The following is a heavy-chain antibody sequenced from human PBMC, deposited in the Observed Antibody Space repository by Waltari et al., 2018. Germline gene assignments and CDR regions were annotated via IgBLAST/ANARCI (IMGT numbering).Heavy chain of an antibody. CDR3: ARDGHSYFYGSWSDY. Sequence: QVQLVESGGGVVQPGKSLTLSCEVSGISVNSYAMHWVRQAPGKGLEWVAVISFDGNNIYFADSVKGRFTINRDNSKNTLSLQMNSLTPEDTAIYYCARDGHSYFYGSWSDYWGQGTLVTVSS. J-gene: IGHJ4*02. CDR2: ISFDGNNI. D-gene: IGHD3-10*01. CDR1: GISVNSYA. V-gene: IGHV3-30*01.